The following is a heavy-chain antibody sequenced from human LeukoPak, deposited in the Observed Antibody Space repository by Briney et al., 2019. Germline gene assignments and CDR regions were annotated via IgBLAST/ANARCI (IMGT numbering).Heavy chain of an antibody. D-gene: IGHD5-24*01. CDR2: IRPGGDGP. J-gene: IGHJ4*02. Sequence: ASVKVSCKASGYTFTSYYMHWVRQAPGQGLEWLGIIRPGGDGPSYAQKFQGRVTMTRDMSTSTAYMELSSLRSEDTAVYYCARAKTEGDGYNYWGQGTLVTVSS. CDR1: GYTFTSYY. V-gene: IGHV1-46*01. CDR3: ARAKTEGDGYNY.